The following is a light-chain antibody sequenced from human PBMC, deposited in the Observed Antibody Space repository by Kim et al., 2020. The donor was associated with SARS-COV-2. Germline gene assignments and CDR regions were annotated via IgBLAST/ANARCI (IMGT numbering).Light chain of an antibody. Sequence: PGGRCTITSAYSTGGVTNDHYAYWFQQKPDQAPRTLIYDTNNNNSSTPARFSGSLHEGRAALTLSGARPEDEAEYYCLLYYSDVGFFGGGTQLTVL. CDR1: TGGVTNDHY. CDR3: LLYYSDVGF. CDR2: DTN. J-gene: IGLJ7*01. V-gene: IGLV7-46*01.